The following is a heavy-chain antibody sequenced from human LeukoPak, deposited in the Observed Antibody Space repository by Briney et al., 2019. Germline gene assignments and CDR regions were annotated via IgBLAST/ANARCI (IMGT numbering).Heavy chain of an antibody. CDR1: GGTFSSYA. CDR2: IIPILGIA. CDR3: ARDRTLPGGGYVDLWFDP. J-gene: IGHJ5*02. D-gene: IGHD5-12*01. V-gene: IGHV1-69*04. Sequence: GASVKVSCKASGGTFSSYAISWVRQAPGQGLEWMGRIIPILGIANYAQKFQGRVTITADKSTSTAYMELSSLRSEDTAVYYCARDRTLPGGGYVDLWFDPWGQGTLVTVSS.